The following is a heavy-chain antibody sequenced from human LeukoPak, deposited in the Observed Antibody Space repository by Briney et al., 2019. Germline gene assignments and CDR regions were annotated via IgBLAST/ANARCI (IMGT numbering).Heavy chain of an antibody. D-gene: IGHD6-13*01. V-gene: IGHV3-23*01. Sequence: PGGSLRLSCAASGFTFSSYAMSWVRQAPGKGLEWVSAISGSGSSTYYADSVKGRFTISRDNSKNTLYLQMNSLRAEDTAIYYCAKKEYRSSWRPFDYWGQGTLVTVSS. J-gene: IGHJ4*02. CDR3: AKKEYRSSWRPFDY. CDR1: GFTFSSYA. CDR2: ISGSGSST.